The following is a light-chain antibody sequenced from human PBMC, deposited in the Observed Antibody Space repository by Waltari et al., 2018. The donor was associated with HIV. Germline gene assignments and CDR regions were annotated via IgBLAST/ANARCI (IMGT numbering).Light chain of an antibody. CDR1: SGYSTYK. J-gene: IGLJ1*01. Sequence: QPVLTQPPSTSASLGASVTLTCTLNSGYSTYKVDWYQQRPGLGPRFVMRVGTGGIGKSKGDGIPDRFSVLGSGLNRYLTIKNIQAEDEADYYCQSADSSGSYVLGTGTKVTVL. V-gene: IGLV9-49*02. CDR3: QSADSSGSYV. CDR2: VGTGGIGK.